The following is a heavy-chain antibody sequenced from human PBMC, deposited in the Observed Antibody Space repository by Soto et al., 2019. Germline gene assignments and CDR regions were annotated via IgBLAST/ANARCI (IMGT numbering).Heavy chain of an antibody. D-gene: IGHD3-9*01. Sequence: SVKVSCKASGGTFSSYAISWVRQAPGQGLEWMGGIIPIFGTANYAQKFQGRVTITADESTSTAYMELSSLSSEDTAVYYCARSRTRYDILTGYYYYGMDVWGQGTTVTVSS. CDR1: GGTFSSYA. V-gene: IGHV1-69*13. J-gene: IGHJ6*02. CDR2: IIPIFGTA. CDR3: ARSRTRYDILTGYYYYGMDV.